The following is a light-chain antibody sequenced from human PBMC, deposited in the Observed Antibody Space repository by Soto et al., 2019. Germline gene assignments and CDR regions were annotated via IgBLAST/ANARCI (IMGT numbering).Light chain of an antibody. V-gene: IGLV2-14*01. CDR1: GSDIATFNY. J-gene: IGLJ1*01. CDR3: NSYSSTSFYV. CDR2: QFT. Sequence: QSALAQPASMSGSPGQSITISCTGSGSDIATFNYVSWYQQYPGKAPKLLIYQFTSRASGVSHRFSGSKSGNTAALTISGLQPEDEAEYYCNSYSSTSFYVFGTGTKVTAL.